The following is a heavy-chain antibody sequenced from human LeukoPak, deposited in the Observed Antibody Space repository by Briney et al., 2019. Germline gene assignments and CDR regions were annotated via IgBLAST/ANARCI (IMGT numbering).Heavy chain of an antibody. V-gene: IGHV1-8*01. CDR1: GYTFTSYD. Sequence: ASVKVSCKASGYTFTSYDINWVRQATGQGLEWMGWMNPNSGNTGYAQKFQGRVTMTSNTSISTVYMELSSLRSEDTAVYYCARGAPGGYCSGGSCPYFDYWGQGTLVTVSS. J-gene: IGHJ4*02. D-gene: IGHD2-15*01. CDR3: ARGAPGGYCSGGSCPYFDY. CDR2: MNPNSGNT.